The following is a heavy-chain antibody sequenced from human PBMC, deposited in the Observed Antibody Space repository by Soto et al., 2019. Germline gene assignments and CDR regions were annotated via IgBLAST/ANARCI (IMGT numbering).Heavy chain of an antibody. V-gene: IGHV4-59*01. J-gene: IGHJ4*02. Sequence: QVQLQQSGPGLVKPSETLSLTCAVSGGSFGTYSWNWIRQAPGKGLEWIGKTYYSATTDYNPSLKRRVAMSIDTSRTGVSLSLTAVSAADTAVYSCARDGFYDDGRGARNGGFDYWGQGTLVSVSA. CDR1: GGSFGTYS. D-gene: IGHD3-22*01. CDR3: ARDGFYDDGRGARNGGFDY. CDR2: TYYSATT.